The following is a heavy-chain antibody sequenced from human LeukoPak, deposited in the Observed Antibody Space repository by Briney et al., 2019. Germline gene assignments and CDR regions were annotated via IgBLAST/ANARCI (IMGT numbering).Heavy chain of an antibody. CDR1: GFTVSSNS. J-gene: IGHJ4*02. V-gene: IGHV3-23*01. CDR3: AKEPLYSGSYFDY. Sequence: GGSLRLSCTVSGFTVSSNSMSWVRQAPGKGLEWVSGISGSGGSTYYADSVKGRFTISRDNSKNTLYLQMNSLRAEDTAVYYCAKEPLYSGSYFDYWGQGTLVTVSS. CDR2: ISGSGGST. D-gene: IGHD1-26*01.